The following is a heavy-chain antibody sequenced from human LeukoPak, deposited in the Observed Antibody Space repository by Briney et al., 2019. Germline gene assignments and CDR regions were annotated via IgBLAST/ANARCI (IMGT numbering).Heavy chain of an antibody. CDR3: ARWFSQRPSSGGWYSPNYFDS. CDR1: GGSISSYH. CDR2: MYYSGST. D-gene: IGHD6-19*01. V-gene: IGHV4-59*01. J-gene: IGHJ4*02. Sequence: SETLSLTCTVSGGSISSYHWNWIRQPPGKGLEWIGYMYYSGSTNYNPSLKSRVTISVDTSKNQFSLKLSSVTAADTAVYYCARWFSQRPSSGGWYSPNYFDSWGQGTLVTVSS.